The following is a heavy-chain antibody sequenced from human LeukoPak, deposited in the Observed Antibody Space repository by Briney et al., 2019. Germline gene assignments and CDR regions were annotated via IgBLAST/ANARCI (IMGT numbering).Heavy chain of an antibody. J-gene: IGHJ4*02. CDR1: GGSISMGGYY. Sequence: PSETLSLTCAVSGGSISMGGYYWNWIRQHPGKGLEWIGYIYYSGSTYHNPSLKSRVTISLDTSKNQFSLTLNSVTAADTAVYYCAREALGYCGGGNCYRFDKWGQGTLVAVSS. CDR3: AREALGYCGGGNCYRFDK. CDR2: IYYSGST. V-gene: IGHV4-31*11. D-gene: IGHD2-15*01.